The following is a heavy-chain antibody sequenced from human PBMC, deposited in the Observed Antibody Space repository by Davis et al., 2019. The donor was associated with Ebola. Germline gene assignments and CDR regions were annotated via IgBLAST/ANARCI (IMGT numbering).Heavy chain of an antibody. CDR1: GFTFSRFA. J-gene: IGHJ6*02. CDR2: IGGSGGDP. V-gene: IGHV3-23*01. CDR3: AKMVQGVMYGMDV. D-gene: IGHD3-10*01. Sequence: PGGSLRLSCAASGFTFSRFAMNWVRQAPGKGLEWVSVIGGSGGDPYYVDSVKGRFTISRDNSKNTLYLQMYSLRVEDTAVYYCAKMVQGVMYGMDVWGQGTTVTVSS.